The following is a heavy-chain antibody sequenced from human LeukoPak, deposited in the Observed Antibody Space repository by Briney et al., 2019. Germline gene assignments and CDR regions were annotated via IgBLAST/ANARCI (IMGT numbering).Heavy chain of an antibody. V-gene: IGHV3-7*01. J-gene: IGHJ4*02. Sequence: GGSLRLSCAPSGFTFSNYWMGWVRQPPGKGLGWVANTKPDGSADYYAASVRGRFTATKYNANNLLYLQMSRLRAEDTAVYYCGRDGGLHTNFDYWGQGTLLTVSS. D-gene: IGHD2-15*01. CDR3: GRDGGLHTNFDY. CDR1: GFTFSNYW. CDR2: TKPDGSAD.